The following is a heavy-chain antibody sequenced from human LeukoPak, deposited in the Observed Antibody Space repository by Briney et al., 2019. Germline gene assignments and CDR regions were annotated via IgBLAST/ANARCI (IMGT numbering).Heavy chain of an antibody. V-gene: IGHV3-48*01. Sequence: GGSLRLSCATSGFTFTSHSMNWVRQAPGKGLEWVSFITSSSTTIYYADSVKGRFTISRDNSKRTVYLQMNSLRAEDTAVYYCAKDRSSWYYPFDSWGQGTLVTVSS. CDR3: AKDRSSWYYPFDS. CDR2: ITSSSTTI. CDR1: GFTFTSHS. D-gene: IGHD3-3*01. J-gene: IGHJ4*02.